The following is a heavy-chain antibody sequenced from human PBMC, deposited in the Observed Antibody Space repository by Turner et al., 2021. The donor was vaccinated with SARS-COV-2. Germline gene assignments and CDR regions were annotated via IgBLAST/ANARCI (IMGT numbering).Heavy chain of an antibody. V-gene: IGHV3-48*03. CDR1: GFTFSSYE. D-gene: IGHD3-22*01. J-gene: IGHJ5*02. Sequence: EVQLVESGGGLVQPGGSLRPSCAASGFTFSSYEMNWVRQAPGKGREWVSYISSSGSTIYYADSVKGRFTISRDNAKNSLYLQMNSLRAEDTAVYYCASQIHGGYYSNWFDPWGQGTLVTVSS. CDR3: ASQIHGGYYSNWFDP. CDR2: ISSSGSTI.